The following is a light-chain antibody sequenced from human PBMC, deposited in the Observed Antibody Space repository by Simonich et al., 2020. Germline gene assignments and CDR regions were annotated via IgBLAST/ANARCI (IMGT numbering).Light chain of an antibody. CDR1: SSDVGGYNC. CDR3: SSYAGSNNLV. V-gene: IGLV2-8*01. Sequence: QSALTQPPSASGSPGQSVTISCTGTSSDVGGYNCVSWYQQHQGKSPTLMIYEVSKRPSGVPDRFSGSKSGNTASLTVSGLQAEDEADYYCSSYAGSNNLVFGGGTKLTVL. J-gene: IGLJ3*02. CDR2: EVS.